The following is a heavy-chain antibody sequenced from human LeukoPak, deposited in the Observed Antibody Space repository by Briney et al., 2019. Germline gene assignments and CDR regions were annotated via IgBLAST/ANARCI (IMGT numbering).Heavy chain of an antibody. CDR3: AREESSSSSGNPFDI. Sequence: PSETLSLTCTVSVYSISSGYYWGWIRQPPGKGLEWIGSIYHSGGTYYNPSLKSRVTISVDTSKNQFSLKLSSVTASDTAVYYCAREESSSSSGNPFDIWGQGTMVTVSS. CDR1: VYSISSGYY. V-gene: IGHV4-38-2*02. D-gene: IGHD6-6*01. CDR2: IYHSGGT. J-gene: IGHJ3*02.